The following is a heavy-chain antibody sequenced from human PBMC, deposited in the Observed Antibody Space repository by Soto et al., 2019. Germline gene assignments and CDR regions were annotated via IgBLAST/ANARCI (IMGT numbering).Heavy chain of an antibody. CDR3: ARVRYFDWPSSYYFDY. CDR2: ISGSGGST. D-gene: IGHD3-9*01. J-gene: IGHJ4*02. Sequence: GGSLRLSCAASGFTFSSYAMSWVRQAPGKGLEWVSAISGSGGSTYYADSVKGRFTISRDNSKNTLYLQMNSLRAEDTAVYYCARVRYFDWPSSYYFDYWGQGTLVTVSS. V-gene: IGHV3-23*01. CDR1: GFTFSSYA.